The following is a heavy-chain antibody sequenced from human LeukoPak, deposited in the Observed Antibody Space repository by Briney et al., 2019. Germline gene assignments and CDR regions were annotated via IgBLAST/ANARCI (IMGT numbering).Heavy chain of an antibody. CDR2: INPNSGGT. CDR3: ARGDYYDSSGYPDY. CDR1: GYTFTDYF. J-gene: IGHJ4*02. Sequence: ASVKVSCKASGYTFTDYFIHWVRQAPGQGLEWMGWINPNSGGTDYAQKFQGRVTMTRDTSISTTYMDLSGLRSDDTAVYYCARGDYYDSSGYPDYWGQGTLVTVSS. V-gene: IGHV1-2*02. D-gene: IGHD3-22*01.